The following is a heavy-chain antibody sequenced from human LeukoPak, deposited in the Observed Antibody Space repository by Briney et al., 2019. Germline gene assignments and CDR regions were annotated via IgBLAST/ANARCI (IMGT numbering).Heavy chain of an antibody. V-gene: IGHV4-31*03. D-gene: IGHD3-3*01. CDR2: IYYSGST. CDR3: ARRYYDFWSGYSLYGMDV. J-gene: IGHJ6*02. Sequence: SGTLSLTCTVSGGSISSGGYYWSWIRQHPGKGLEWIGYIYYSGSTYYNPSLKSRVTISVDTSKNQFSLKLSSVTAADTAVYYCARRYYDFWSGYSLYGMDVWGQGTTVTVSS. CDR1: GGSISSGGYY.